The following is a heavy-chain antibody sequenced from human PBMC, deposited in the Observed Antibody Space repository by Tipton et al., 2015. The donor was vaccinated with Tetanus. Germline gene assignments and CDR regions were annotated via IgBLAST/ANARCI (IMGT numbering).Heavy chain of an antibody. V-gene: IGHV3-21*01. CDR1: GFTFSSYS. J-gene: IGHJ6*02. CDR2: ISSSSSYI. CDR3: ARGEQLVPDYYYYYGMDV. Sequence: SLRLSCAASGFTFSSYSMNWVRQAPGKGLEWVSSISSSSSYIYYADSVKGRFTISRDNAKNSLYLQMNSLRAEDTAVYYCARGEQLVPDYYYYYGMDVWGQGTTVTVSS. D-gene: IGHD6-13*01.